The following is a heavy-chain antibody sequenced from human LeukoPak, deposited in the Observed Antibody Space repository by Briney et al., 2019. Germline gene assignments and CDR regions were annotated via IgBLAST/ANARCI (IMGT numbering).Heavy chain of an antibody. Sequence: SQTLSLTCTVSGGSLTTGAYYWSWIRQHPGKGLEWIGYIYYSGSTNYNPSLKSRVTISVDTSKNQFSLKLSSVTAADTAVYYCARDQASNWFDPWGQGTLVTVSS. CDR2: IYYSGST. CDR3: ARDQASNWFDP. V-gene: IGHV4-61*08. J-gene: IGHJ5*02. CDR1: GGSLTTGAYY.